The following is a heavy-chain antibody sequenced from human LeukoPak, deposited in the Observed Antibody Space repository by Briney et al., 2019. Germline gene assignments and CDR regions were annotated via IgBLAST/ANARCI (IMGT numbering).Heavy chain of an antibody. CDR2: XKQDGSGK. D-gene: IGHD3-10*01. J-gene: IGHJ4*02. CDR1: GFTFSSYW. CDR3: ARDQYYYGSGSPVFDY. V-gene: IGHV3-7*04. Sequence: PGGSLRLSCAASGFTFSSYWMSWVRQAPGKGLXXXXXXKQDGSGKCYVDSVKGRFTISRDNAKNSLYLQMNSLRAEDTAVYYCARDQYYYGSGSPVFDYWGQGTLVTVSS.